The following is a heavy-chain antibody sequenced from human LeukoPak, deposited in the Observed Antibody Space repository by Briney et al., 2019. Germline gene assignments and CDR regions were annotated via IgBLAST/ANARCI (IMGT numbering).Heavy chain of an antibody. CDR3: ARDSGSSSWYGTYGMDV. Sequence: GGSLRLSCAASGVTFSGYSMHWVRQAPGKGLEWVANIKQDGSEEYYVDSVKGRFTISRDNAKNSLYLQMNSLRAEDTAVYYCARDSGSSSWYGTYGMDVWGQGTTVTVSS. J-gene: IGHJ6*02. CDR1: GVTFSGYS. CDR2: IKQDGSEE. D-gene: IGHD6-13*01. V-gene: IGHV3-7*01.